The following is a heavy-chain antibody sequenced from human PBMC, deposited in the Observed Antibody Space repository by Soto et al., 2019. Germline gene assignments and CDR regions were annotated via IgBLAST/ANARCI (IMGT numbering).Heavy chain of an antibody. V-gene: IGHV3-74*01. J-gene: IGHJ6*02. CDR3: ARVRDSYYYYAMDV. Sequence: GGSLRLSCAASGFTFSSYWMHWVRQAPEKGLMWVSHINSDGSSTTYADSVKGRFTISRDNAKNSLYLQMNSLRAEDTAVYYCARVRDSYYYYAMDVWGQGTTVTVS. CDR1: GFTFSSYW. CDR2: INSDGSST.